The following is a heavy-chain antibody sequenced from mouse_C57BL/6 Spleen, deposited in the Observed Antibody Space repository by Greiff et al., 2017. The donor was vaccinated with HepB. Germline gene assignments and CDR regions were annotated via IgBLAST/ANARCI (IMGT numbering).Heavy chain of an antibody. CDR3: AREHVMDY. CDR1: GFTFSSYA. CDR2: IRDGGSYT. Sequence: EVQRVQPGAGLVKPGGSLKLSCAASGFTFSSYAMSWVRQTPEQSLEWVATIRDGGSYTYYPDNVKGRFTISRDKAKNNLYLQMSQLKSEDTAMYYCAREHVMDYWGQGTSVTVSS. J-gene: IGHJ4*01. V-gene: IGHV5-4*01.